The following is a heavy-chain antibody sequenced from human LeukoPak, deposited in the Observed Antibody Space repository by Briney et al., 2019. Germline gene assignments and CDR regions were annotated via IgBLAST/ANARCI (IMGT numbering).Heavy chain of an antibody. CDR3: ARDRVVVVPAAMWFDP. CDR1: GFTFSSYA. CDR2: ISYDGSNK. D-gene: IGHD2-2*01. J-gene: IGHJ5*02. Sequence: PGGSLRLSCAAPGFTFSSYAMHWVRQAPGKGLEWVAVISYDGSNKYYADSVKGRFTISRDNSKNTLYLQMNSLRAEDTAVYYCARDRVVVVPAAMWFDPWGQGTLDTVSS. V-gene: IGHV3-30*01.